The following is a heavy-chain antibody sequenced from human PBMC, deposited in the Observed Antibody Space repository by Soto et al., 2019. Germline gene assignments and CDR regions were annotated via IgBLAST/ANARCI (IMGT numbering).Heavy chain of an antibody. Sequence: QVQLQESGPGLVKPSQTLSLTCTVSGGSISSGDYYWSWIRQPPGKGLEWIGYIYYSGSTYYNPSLKRRVTISVDTSKNPFSLKLSSVTAADTAVYYWARRQQLVVWDWFDPWGQGTLVTVSS. V-gene: IGHV4-30-4*01. D-gene: IGHD6-13*01. CDR1: GGSISSGDYY. CDR3: ARRQQLVVWDWFDP. CDR2: IYYSGST. J-gene: IGHJ5*02.